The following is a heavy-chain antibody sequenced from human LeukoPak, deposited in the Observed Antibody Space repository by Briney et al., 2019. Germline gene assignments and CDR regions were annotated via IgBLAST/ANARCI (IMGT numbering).Heavy chain of an antibody. Sequence: SVKVSCKASGGTFSSYAISWVRQAPGQGLEWMGGIIPIFGTANYAQKFQGRVTITADESTSTAYMELSSLRSEDTAVYYCARVDDWSPPEDYWGQGTLVTVSS. CDR2: IIPIFGTA. J-gene: IGHJ4*02. CDR3: ARVDDWSPPEDY. V-gene: IGHV1-69*01. D-gene: IGHD1-14*01. CDR1: GGTFSSYA.